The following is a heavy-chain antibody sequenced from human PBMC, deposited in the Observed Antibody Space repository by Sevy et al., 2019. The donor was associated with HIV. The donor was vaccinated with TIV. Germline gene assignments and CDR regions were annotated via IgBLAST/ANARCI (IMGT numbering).Heavy chain of an antibody. CDR1: GYSFTSYW. CDR2: IYPGHSDT. D-gene: IGHD1-26*01. Sequence: GQSLKISCKGSGYSFTSYWIGWLRQMPGKGLEWMGIIYPGHSDTRDSPSFQGQVTISADKSISTAYLQWSSLKASDTAMYYCARLVTYSGSYFDYWGQGTLVTVSS. J-gene: IGHJ4*02. CDR3: ARLVTYSGSYFDY. V-gene: IGHV5-51*01.